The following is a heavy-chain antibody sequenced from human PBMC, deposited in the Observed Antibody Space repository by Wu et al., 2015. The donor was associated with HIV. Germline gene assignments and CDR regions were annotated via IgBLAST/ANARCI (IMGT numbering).Heavy chain of an antibody. CDR2: INPNNGGT. CDR3: ARQLIGYCTNGVCYTYYMDV. V-gene: IGHV1-2*04. J-gene: IGHJ6*03. D-gene: IGHD2-8*01. Sequence: QVQLVQSGAEVKKPGASVKVSCKASGYTFTGYSIHWVRQAPGQGLEWMGWINPNNGGTNYAQKFQGWVTMTRDTSITTAYMELSRLTSDDTAVYYCARQLIGYCTNGVCYTYYMDVWGKGTTVTVSS. CDR1: GYTFTGYS.